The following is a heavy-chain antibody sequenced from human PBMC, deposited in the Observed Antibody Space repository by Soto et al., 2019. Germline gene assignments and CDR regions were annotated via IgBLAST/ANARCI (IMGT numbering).Heavy chain of an antibody. CDR1: GGSISRYY. Sequence: QVRLQESGPGLVKPSETLSLTCTVSGGSISRYYWSWIRQPPGKGLEWIGYWSNAGSTVYNPSLKSRVTISVDMSQNQFSLNLNYVTAADTAVYYCARDLWGYCGTDCYPLDVWGQGATVTVSS. CDR3: ARDLWGYCGTDCYPLDV. CDR2: WSNAGST. D-gene: IGHD2-21*02. V-gene: IGHV4-59*01. J-gene: IGHJ6*02.